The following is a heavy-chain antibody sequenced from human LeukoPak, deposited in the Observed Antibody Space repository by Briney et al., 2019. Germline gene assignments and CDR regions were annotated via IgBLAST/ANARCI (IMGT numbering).Heavy chain of an antibody. CDR2: IKSKTDGGTT. D-gene: IGHD3-10*01. V-gene: IGHV3-15*01. CDR3: TTGKVRGVQQSDY. Sequence: PGGSLRLSCAASGFTFSNAWMSWVRQAPGKGLEWVGRIKSKTDGGTTDYAAPVKGRFTISRDDSKNTLYLQMNSLKTEDTAVYYCTTGKVRGVQQSDYWGQGTLVTVSS. CDR1: GFTFSNAW. J-gene: IGHJ4*02.